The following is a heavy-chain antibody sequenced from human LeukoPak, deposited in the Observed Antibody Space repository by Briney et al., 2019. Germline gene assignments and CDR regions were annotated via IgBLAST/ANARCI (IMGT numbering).Heavy chain of an antibody. V-gene: IGHV4-34*01. CDR3: ARQTRGYCSSTTCYGRTYYYYYYMDG. D-gene: IGHD2-2*01. CDR2: INHSGST. Sequence: SETLSLTCAVYGGSFSGYYWSWIRQPPGKGLEWIGEINHSGSTNYNPSLKSRVTISVDTSKNQFSLKLCSVTAADTAVYYCARQTRGYCSSTTCYGRTYYYYYYMDGWGKGTTVTISS. CDR1: GGSFSGYY. J-gene: IGHJ6*03.